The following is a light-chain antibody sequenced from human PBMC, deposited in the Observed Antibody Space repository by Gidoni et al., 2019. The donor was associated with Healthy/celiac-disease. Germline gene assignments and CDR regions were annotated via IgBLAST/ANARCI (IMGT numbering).Light chain of an antibody. CDR3: QHRSNWPHT. V-gene: IGKV3-11*01. Sequence: LVLTQSPATLSFSPGESATVSCRASQSVSSYSAWYQQKPGQPPRLLIYDASNRPTGIPARCSGSWSGTDFTIISSRLEPEDFAVYYCQHRSNWPHTFGQGTKLEIK. J-gene: IGKJ2*01. CDR1: QSVSSY. CDR2: DAS.